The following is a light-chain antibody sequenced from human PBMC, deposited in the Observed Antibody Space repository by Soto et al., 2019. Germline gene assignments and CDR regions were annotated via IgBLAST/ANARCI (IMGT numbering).Light chain of an antibody. Sequence: ETVLTQSLVTLSLSPGERATLSCRASQTVGTYLAWYQQKPGQAPRLLVFGASNRATGIPARFSGSGSGTDFTLIISSLEPEDFAVYYCQQRANWPLTFGGGTKVDIK. CDR2: GAS. CDR3: QQRANWPLT. J-gene: IGKJ4*01. CDR1: QTVGTY. V-gene: IGKV3-11*01.